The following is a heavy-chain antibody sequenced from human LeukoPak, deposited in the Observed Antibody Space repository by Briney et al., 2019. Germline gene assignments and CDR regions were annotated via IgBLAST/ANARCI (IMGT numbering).Heavy chain of an antibody. CDR2: IYSGGST. Sequence: GSLRLSCAASGFTVRSNYMSWVRQAPGKGLEWVSVIYSGGSTYYADSVKGRFTISRDNSKNTLYLQMNSLRAEDTAVYYCARDRYYDYVWGSYRYTPTYFDYWGQGTLVTVSS. CDR1: GFTVRSNY. CDR3: ARDRYYDYVWGSYRYTPTYFDY. V-gene: IGHV3-66*01. J-gene: IGHJ4*02. D-gene: IGHD3-16*02.